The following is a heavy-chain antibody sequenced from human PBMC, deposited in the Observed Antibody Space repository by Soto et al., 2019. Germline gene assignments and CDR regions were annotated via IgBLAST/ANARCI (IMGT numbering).Heavy chain of an antibody. CDR1: GFTFSSYS. Sequence: GGSLRLSCAASGFTFSSYSMNWVGQAPGKGLEWVSSISSSSSYIYYADSVKGRLTISRDNAKNSLYLQMNSLRAEDTAVYYCARGEGYCSGGSCYAHYYYYYMDVWGKGTTVTVSS. CDR2: ISSSSSYI. D-gene: IGHD2-15*01. J-gene: IGHJ6*03. V-gene: IGHV3-21*01. CDR3: ARGEGYCSGGSCYAHYYYYYMDV.